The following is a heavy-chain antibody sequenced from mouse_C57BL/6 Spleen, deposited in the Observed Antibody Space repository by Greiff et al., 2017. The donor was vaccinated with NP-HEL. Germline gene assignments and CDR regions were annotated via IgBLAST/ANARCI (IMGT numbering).Heavy chain of an antibody. V-gene: IGHV5-17*01. CDR3: GRGGYGISSLDY. D-gene: IGHD1-1*01. CDR1: GFTFSDYG. Sequence: EVHLVESGGGLVKPGGSLKLSCAASGFTFSDYGMHWVRQAPEKGLEWVAYISSGSSTIYYAETVKGRFTISRDNAKNTLFLQMTSLRSEDTAMYYCGRGGYGISSLDYWGQGTTLTVSS. CDR2: ISSGSSTI. J-gene: IGHJ2*01.